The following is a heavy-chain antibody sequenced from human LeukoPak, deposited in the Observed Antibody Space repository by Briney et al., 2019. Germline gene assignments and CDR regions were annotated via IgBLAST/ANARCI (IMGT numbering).Heavy chain of an antibody. CDR3: ARGGRRGYSYGSIYYGMDV. V-gene: IGHV4-59*01. J-gene: IGHJ6*02. D-gene: IGHD5-18*01. CDR1: GGSISSYY. CDR2: IYYSGST. Sequence: SETLSLTCTVSGGSISSYYWSWIRQPPGKGLEWIGYIYYSGSTNYNPSLKSRVTISVDTSKNQFSLKLSSVTAADTAVYYCARGGRRGYSYGSIYYGMDVWGQGTTVTVSS.